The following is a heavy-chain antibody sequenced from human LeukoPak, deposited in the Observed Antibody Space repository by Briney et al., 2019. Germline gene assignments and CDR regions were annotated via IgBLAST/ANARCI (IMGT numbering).Heavy chain of an antibody. D-gene: IGHD3-16*01. CDR3: ATVNFYYDDSGYLPFDH. Sequence: GGSLRLSCEASGFTFKTYSMNWVRQAPGKRLEWISYISADGGTTNYADSVKGRFTMSREHAQNSLFLQMEGLKVEDTAVYYCATVNFYYDDSGYLPFDHWGQGTLVVISS. CDR2: ISADGGTT. CDR1: GFTFKTYS. J-gene: IGHJ4*02. V-gene: IGHV3-48*04.